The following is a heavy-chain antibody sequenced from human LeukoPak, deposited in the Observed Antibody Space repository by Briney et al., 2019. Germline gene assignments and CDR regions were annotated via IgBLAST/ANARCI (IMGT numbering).Heavy chain of an antibody. CDR3: AKFYDISTGYFDG. J-gene: IGHJ4*02. CDR2: ISGGGGST. Sequence: GGSLRLSCAASGFTFSSYAMSWVRQSPGKGLEWVSAISGGGGSTYYADSVKGRFTISRDNSKNTLYLQMNSLRAEDTAVYYCAKFYDISTGYFDGWGQGTLVTVSA. D-gene: IGHD3-9*01. V-gene: IGHV3-23*01. CDR1: GFTFSSYA.